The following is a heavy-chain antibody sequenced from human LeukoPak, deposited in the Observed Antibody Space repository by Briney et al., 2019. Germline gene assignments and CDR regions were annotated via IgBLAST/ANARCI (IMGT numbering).Heavy chain of an antibody. CDR3: ARRGYKAKFDY. Sequence: SETLSLTCNVSGYSISSGYYWGWIRQPPGKGLEWIGSVLHRGNTYNNPSLKSRVTISLDTSKNQCTLKLSSVTAADTAVYYCARRGYKAKFDYWGQGTLVTVSS. CDR1: GYSISSGYY. V-gene: IGHV4-38-2*02. J-gene: IGHJ4*02. CDR2: VLHRGNT. D-gene: IGHD5-24*01.